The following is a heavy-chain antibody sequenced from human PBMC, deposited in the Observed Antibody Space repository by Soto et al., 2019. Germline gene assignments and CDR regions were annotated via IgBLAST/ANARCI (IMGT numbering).Heavy chain of an antibody. CDR3: ARRKGDYYDSSGYHYYFDY. Sequence: ASVKVSCKASGYTFTDYYVHWVRQAPGQGLEWMGWINPNSGGTKSAQKFQGRVTMTRDTSISTAYMELSRLRSDDTAVYYRARRKGDYYDSSGYHYYFDYWGQGTLVTVSS. V-gene: IGHV1-2*02. CDR2: INPNSGGT. CDR1: GYTFTDYY. J-gene: IGHJ4*02. D-gene: IGHD3-22*01.